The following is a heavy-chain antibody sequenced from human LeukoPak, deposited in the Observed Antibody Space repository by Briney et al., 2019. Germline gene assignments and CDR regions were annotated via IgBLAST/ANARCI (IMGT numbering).Heavy chain of an antibody. D-gene: IGHD4-17*01. CDR3: AREGDGDYKFDY. J-gene: IGHJ4*02. CDR1: VYSISIGYS. Sequence: KSSETLSLTCTVSVYSISIGYSWGWIGQPPGKGLEWIGGIYHSGSTHYNPSLKSRVTISVDTSKNQFSLKLSSVTAADTAVYYCAREGDGDYKFDYWGQGTLVTVSS. CDR2: IYHSGST. V-gene: IGHV4-38-2*02.